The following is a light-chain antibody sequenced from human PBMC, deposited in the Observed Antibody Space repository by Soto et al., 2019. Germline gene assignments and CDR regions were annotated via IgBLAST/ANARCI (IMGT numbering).Light chain of an antibody. CDR3: LLYYGGAKEV. CDR2: SRS. J-gene: IGLJ2*01. CDR1: TGAVTSGYY. Sequence: QTVVTQEPSLTVSPGGTVTLTCASSTGAVTSGYYQNWFQQKPGQAHRALIYSRSNKDSWTPARLSGSLLRGKAALTVSRVQPEEEAEYYCLLYYGGAKEVFGGGTKLTVL. V-gene: IGLV7-43*01.